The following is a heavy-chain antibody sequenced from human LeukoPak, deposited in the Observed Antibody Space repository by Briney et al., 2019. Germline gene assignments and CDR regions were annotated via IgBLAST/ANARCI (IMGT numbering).Heavy chain of an antibody. CDR3: AKDGGSSGSYGMDV. D-gene: IGHD6-19*01. J-gene: IGHJ6*02. Sequence: PGGSLRLSCAASGFTFSSYGMHWVRQAPGKGLEWVAVISYDGSNKYYADSVKGRFTISRDNSKNTLYLQMNSLRAEDTAVYYCAKDGGSSGSYGMDVWGQGTTVTVFS. V-gene: IGHV3-30*18. CDR2: ISYDGSNK. CDR1: GFTFSSYG.